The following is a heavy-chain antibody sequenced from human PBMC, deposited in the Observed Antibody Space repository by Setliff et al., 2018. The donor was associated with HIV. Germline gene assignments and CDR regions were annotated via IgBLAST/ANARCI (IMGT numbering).Heavy chain of an antibody. CDR3: AGQDLAEVRWYYMDY. D-gene: IGHD2-15*01. CDR2: IYSTGST. Sequence: SETLSLTCTVSGASISSHYWSWIRQSPGRELEWIGYIYSTGSTNYNPSLQSRVSISMDASKNKFSLKVTSVTSADTAVYYCAGQDLAEVRWYYMDYWGQGTLVTVSS. V-gene: IGHV4-59*03. J-gene: IGHJ4*02. CDR1: GASISSHY.